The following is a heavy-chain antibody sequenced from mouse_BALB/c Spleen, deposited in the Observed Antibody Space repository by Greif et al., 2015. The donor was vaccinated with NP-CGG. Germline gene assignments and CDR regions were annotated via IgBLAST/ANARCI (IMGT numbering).Heavy chain of an antibody. D-gene: IGHD2-4*01. CDR1: GYAFTNYL. V-gene: IGHV1-54*01. CDR3: AREGDYGFAY. Sequence: QVQLQQSGTELVRPGTSVKVSCKASGYAFTNYLIEWIKQRPGQGLEWIGVLNPGSGGTNYSEKFKGKATLTADYSSSTAYLQLSSLTSGDSAVYFCAREGDYGFAYWGQGTLVTVSA. J-gene: IGHJ3*01. CDR2: LNPGSGGT.